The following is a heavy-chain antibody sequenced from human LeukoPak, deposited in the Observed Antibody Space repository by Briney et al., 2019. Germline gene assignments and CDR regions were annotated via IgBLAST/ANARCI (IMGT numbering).Heavy chain of an antibody. CDR1: GGTFSSYA. CDR3: ARGRIEDYVGFDP. J-gene: IGHJ5*02. V-gene: IGHV1-69*05. Sequence: SVKVSCKASGGTFSSYAISWVRQAPGQGLEWMGGIIPIFGTANYAQKFQGRVTITTDESTSTAYMELSSLRSEDTAGYYCARGRIEDYVGFDPWGQGTLVTVSS. CDR2: IIPIFGTA. D-gene: IGHD3-10*02.